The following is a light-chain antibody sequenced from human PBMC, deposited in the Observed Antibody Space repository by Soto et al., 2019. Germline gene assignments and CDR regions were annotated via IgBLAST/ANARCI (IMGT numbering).Light chain of an antibody. Sequence: QPVLTQPPSVSGAPGQRVTISCTGSSSNIGAGYDVHWYQQLPGSAPKLLISGNSNRPSGVPDRFSGSKSGTSASLAITGLQAEDEADYYCQSYDSTLVVFGGGTKLTVL. CDR3: QSYDSTLVV. CDR2: GNS. J-gene: IGLJ2*01. CDR1: SSNIGAGYD. V-gene: IGLV1-40*01.